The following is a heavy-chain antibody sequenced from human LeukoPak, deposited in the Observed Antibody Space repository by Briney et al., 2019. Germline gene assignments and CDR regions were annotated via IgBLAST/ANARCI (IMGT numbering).Heavy chain of an antibody. CDR3: TRGASPVRYFDNNWFDP. CDR2: KNPNSGNT. J-gene: IGHJ5*02. D-gene: IGHD3-9*01. V-gene: IGHV1-8*02. CDR1: GYIFTSHD. Sequence: ASVNVSCKASGYIFTSHDINWVRQATGQGLEWMGWKNPNSGNTDYAQKFQGRVTITRNTSISTAYMELSSLRSEDTAVYYCTRGASPVRYFDNNWFDPWGQGTLVTVSS.